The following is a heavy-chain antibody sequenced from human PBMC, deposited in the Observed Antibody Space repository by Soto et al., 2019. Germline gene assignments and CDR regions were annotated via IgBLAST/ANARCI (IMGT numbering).Heavy chain of an antibody. CDR2: IYYSGST. J-gene: IGHJ5*02. V-gene: IGHV4-39*01. Sequence: SETLPLTCTVSGGSISSGAYYWSWIRQHPGKGLEWIGYIYYSGSTYYNPSLKSRVTISVDTSKNQFSLKLSSVTAADTAVYYCARATRVLRFLDPWGQGTLVTVSS. CDR3: ARATRVLRFLDP. CDR1: GGSISSGAYY. D-gene: IGHD3-3*01.